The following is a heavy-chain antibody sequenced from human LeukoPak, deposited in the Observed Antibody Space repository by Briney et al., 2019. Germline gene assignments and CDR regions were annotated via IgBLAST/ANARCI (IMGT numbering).Heavy chain of an antibody. CDR2: IYYSGST. J-gene: IGHJ4*02. Sequence: SETLSLTCTVSGGSISSSSYYWGWIRQPPGKGLEWIGSIYYSGSTYYNPSLKSRVTISVDTSKNRFSLKLSSVTAADTAVYYCARLYYGDYAYYFDYWGQGTLVTVSS. V-gene: IGHV4-39*01. D-gene: IGHD4-17*01. CDR1: GGSISSSSYY. CDR3: ARLYYGDYAYYFDY.